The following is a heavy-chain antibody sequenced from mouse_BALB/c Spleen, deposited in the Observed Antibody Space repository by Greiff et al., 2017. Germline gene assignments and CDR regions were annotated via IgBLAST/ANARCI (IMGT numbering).Heavy chain of an antibody. CDR2: ISDGGSYT. CDR3: ARDLGRY. Sequence: DVKLVESGGGLVKPGGSLKLSCAASGFTFSDYYMYWVRQTPEKRLEWVATISDGGSYTYYPDSVKGRFTISRDNAKNNLYLQMSSLKSEDTAMYYCARDLGRYWGQGTTLTVSS. D-gene: IGHD4-1*01. J-gene: IGHJ2*01. V-gene: IGHV5-4*02. CDR1: GFTFSDYY.